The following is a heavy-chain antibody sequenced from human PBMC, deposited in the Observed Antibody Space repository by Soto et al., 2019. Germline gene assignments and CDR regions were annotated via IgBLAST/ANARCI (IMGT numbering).Heavy chain of an antibody. CDR2: ISAYNGNT. Sequence: QVQLVQSGAEVKKPGASVKVSCKASGYTFTSYGISWVRQAPGQGLEWMGWISAYNGNTNYAQQLQGRVTSNTDTSTSTAYVEMRSLRTDDTAVYYCERGVPLGYSSGWWLLAYWGQDTQVTVSS. V-gene: IGHV1-18*01. J-gene: IGHJ4*02. CDR3: ERGVPLGYSSGWWLLAY. D-gene: IGHD6-19*01. CDR1: GYTFTSYG.